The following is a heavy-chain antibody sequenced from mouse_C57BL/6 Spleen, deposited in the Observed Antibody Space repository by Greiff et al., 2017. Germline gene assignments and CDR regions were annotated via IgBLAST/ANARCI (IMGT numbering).Heavy chain of an antibody. J-gene: IGHJ2*01. V-gene: IGHV5-6*01. CDR1: GFTFSSYG. Sequence: EVHLVESGGDLVKPGGSLKLSCAASGFTFSSYGMSWVRQTPDKRLEWVATISSGGSYTYYPDSVKGRFTISRDNAKNTLYLQMSSLKSEDTAMYYCARPMGYSNFDYWGQGTTLTVSS. CDR2: ISSGGSYT. D-gene: IGHD2-5*01. CDR3: ARPMGYSNFDY.